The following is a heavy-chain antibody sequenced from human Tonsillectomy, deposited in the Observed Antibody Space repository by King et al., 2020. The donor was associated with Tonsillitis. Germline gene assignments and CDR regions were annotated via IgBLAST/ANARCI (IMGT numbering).Heavy chain of an antibody. CDR2: IIPILGIA. Sequence: VQLVQSGAEVKKPGSSVKVSCKASGGTFSSYAISWVRQAPGQGLEWMGRIIPILGIANYAQKFQCRVTITADKSTSTAYMELSSLRSEDTAVYYCARTSITLSDFWSGQYYFDYWGQGTLVTVSS. J-gene: IGHJ4*02. CDR3: ARTSITLSDFWSGQYYFDY. V-gene: IGHV1-69*09. CDR1: GGTFSSYA. D-gene: IGHD3-3*01.